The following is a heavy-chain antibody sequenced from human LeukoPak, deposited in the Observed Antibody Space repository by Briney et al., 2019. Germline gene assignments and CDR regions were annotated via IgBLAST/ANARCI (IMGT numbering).Heavy chain of an antibody. CDR1: GFTFSDYY. Sequence: PGGSLRLSCAASGFTFSDYYMSWIRQAPGKGLEWVSYISSSSSYTNYADSVKGRFTISRDNAKNSPYLQMNSLRAEDTAVYYCARDHPSCIDPWGQGTLVTVSS. CDR2: ISSSSSYT. V-gene: IGHV3-11*05. CDR3: ARDHPSCIDP. D-gene: IGHD6-6*01. J-gene: IGHJ5*02.